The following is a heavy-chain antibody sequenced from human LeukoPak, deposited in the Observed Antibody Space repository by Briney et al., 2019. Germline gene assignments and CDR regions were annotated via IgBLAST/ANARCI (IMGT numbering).Heavy chain of an antibody. J-gene: IGHJ3*02. CDR3: ARRTHLAPYAFDI. Sequence: GGSLRLSCAPSGVTFSDYYMSSIPDAPGEGLECVSYISSSGSTIYYADSAKGRFSISRENAKNSLYLQMNSLRAEDTAVYYCARRTHLAPYAFDIWGQGTMVTVSS. V-gene: IGHV3-11*01. CDR1: GVTFSDYY. CDR2: ISSSGSTI.